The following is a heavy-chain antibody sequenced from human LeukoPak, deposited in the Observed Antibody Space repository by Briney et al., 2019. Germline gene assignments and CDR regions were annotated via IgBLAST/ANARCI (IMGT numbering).Heavy chain of an antibody. D-gene: IGHD3-3*01. CDR2: IIPISGTA. J-gene: IGHJ4*02. V-gene: IGHV1-69*13. CDR1: GGTFSSYD. CDR3: ARGGRFLEWLVFDY. Sequence: ASVKLSCKASGGTFSSYDIRWVRQAPARGLEGVGGIIPISGTANYAQKFQGNVTITADESTSTASMELSSLRSEDTAVNYCARGGRFLEWLVFDYWGQGTLVTVSS.